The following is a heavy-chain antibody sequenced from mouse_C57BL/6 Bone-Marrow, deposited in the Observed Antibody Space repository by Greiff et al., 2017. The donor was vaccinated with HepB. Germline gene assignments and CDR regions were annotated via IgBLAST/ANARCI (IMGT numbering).Heavy chain of an antibody. CDR1: GYTFTSYG. J-gene: IGHJ4*01. Sequence: VQLQQSGAELARPGASVKLSCKASGYTFTSYGISWVKQRTGQGLEWIGEIYPRSGNTYYNEKFKGKATLTADKSSSTAYMELRSLTSEDSAVYFCARKRAFYYSNYYAMDYWGQGTSVTVSS. CDR3: ARKRAFYYSNYYAMDY. V-gene: IGHV1-81*01. D-gene: IGHD2-5*01. CDR2: IYPRSGNT.